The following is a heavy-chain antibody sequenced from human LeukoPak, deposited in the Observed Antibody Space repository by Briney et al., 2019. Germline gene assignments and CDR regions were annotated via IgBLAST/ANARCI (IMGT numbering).Heavy chain of an antibody. CDR3: ARGLDAAAGLANFDY. Sequence: GASVKVSCKASGYSFSYFGINWVRQAPGQGLEWMGWISGYNGSTNYAQKSEGRLTLTTDTATSTVYMELRNLRSDDTAVYYCARGLDAAAGLANFDYWGQGTLVTVSS. CDR1: GYSFSYFG. J-gene: IGHJ4*02. CDR2: ISGYNGST. D-gene: IGHD6-25*01. V-gene: IGHV1-18*01.